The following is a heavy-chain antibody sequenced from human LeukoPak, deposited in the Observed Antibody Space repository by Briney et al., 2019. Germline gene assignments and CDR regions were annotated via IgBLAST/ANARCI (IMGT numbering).Heavy chain of an antibody. D-gene: IGHD4-17*01. V-gene: IGHV1-8*02. CDR2: MNPNSGNT. Sequence: GASVKVSCKASGYTFTSYAMNWVRQATGQGLEWMGWMNPNSGNTGYAQKFQGRVTMTRNTSISTAYMELSSLRSEDTAVYYCARGPPHYGDSISAFDIWGQGTMVTVSS. J-gene: IGHJ3*02. CDR1: GYTFTSYA. CDR3: ARGPPHYGDSISAFDI.